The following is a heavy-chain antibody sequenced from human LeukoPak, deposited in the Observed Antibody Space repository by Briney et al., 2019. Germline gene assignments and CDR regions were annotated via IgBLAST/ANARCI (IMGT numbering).Heavy chain of an antibody. CDR3: ARFKYSNYGDYFDY. D-gene: IGHD4-11*01. V-gene: IGHV3-74*01. CDR1: GFTFSSYS. CDR2: INTDGSTT. J-gene: IGHJ4*02. Sequence: GGSLRLSCAASGFTFSSYSMNWVRQAPGKGLVWVSRINTDGSTTSYADSVKGRFTISRDNAKNSLYLQMNSLRAEDTAVYYCARFKYSNYGDYFDYWGQGTLVTVSS.